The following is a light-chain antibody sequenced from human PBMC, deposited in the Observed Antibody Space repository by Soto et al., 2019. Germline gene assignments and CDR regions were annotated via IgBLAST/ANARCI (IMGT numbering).Light chain of an antibody. CDR3: QEYINWPSLT. V-gene: IGKV3-15*01. CDR2: GAS. J-gene: IGKJ4*01. CDR1: QSVRSN. Sequence: EIVSTQSPATLSVSPGERATLSCRASQSVRSNLAWYQQKPGQGPRLLIFGASTRATNIPARFSGSGSGTEFTLTISSLQSEDFAVYYCQEYINWPSLTFGGGTKVDIK.